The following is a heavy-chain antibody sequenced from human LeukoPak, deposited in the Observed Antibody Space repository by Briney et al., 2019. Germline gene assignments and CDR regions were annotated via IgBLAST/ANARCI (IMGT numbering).Heavy chain of an antibody. V-gene: IGHV3-74*01. CDR1: GFTFSSYW. Sequence: PGGSLRLSCAASGFTFSSYWMHWVRQAPGKGLVWVSRINSDGSSTSYADSVKGRFTISRDDSKNTLYLQMNSLKTEDTAVYYCTTRIAAAGYPKLDYWGQGTLVTVSS. D-gene: IGHD6-13*01. CDR2: INSDGSST. J-gene: IGHJ4*02. CDR3: TTRIAAAGYPKLDY.